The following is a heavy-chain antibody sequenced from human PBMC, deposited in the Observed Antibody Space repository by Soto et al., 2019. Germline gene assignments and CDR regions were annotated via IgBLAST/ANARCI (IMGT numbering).Heavy chain of an antibody. V-gene: IGHV1-2*04. D-gene: IGHD3-22*01. CDR2: VHPDSGGT. Sequence: SVKVSCKTSGYIFTDYLVHWVRQSPGQGLEWVGWVHPDSGGTNVAQKFQDWVTMTAYTSINTAYMGFTRLRSDDTAEFYCASAVQDVFHSTGYYFFFDHWGQGTPVTVSS. J-gene: IGHJ4*02. CDR3: ASAVQDVFHSTGYYFFFDH. CDR1: GYIFTDYL.